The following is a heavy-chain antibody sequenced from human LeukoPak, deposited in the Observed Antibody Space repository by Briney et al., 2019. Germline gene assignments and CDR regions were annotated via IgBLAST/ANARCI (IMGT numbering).Heavy chain of an antibody. D-gene: IGHD6-13*01. CDR1: GYTFTSYG. CDR3: ARVRIAAAGGHYYYYMDV. J-gene: IGHJ6*03. CDR2: ISAYNGNT. V-gene: IGHV1-18*01. Sequence: ASVKVSCKASGYTFTSYGISWVRQAPGQGLEWMGWISAYNGNTNYAQKLQGRVTMTTDTSTSTAYMELRSLRSDDTAVYYCARVRIAAAGGHYYYYMDVWGKGTTVTVSS.